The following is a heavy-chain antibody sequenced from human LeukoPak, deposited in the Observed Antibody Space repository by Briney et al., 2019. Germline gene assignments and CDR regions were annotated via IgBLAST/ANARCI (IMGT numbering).Heavy chain of an antibody. CDR1: GYTFTSYG. Sequence: ASVKVSCKASGYTFTSYGISWVRQAPGQGLEWMGWISAYNGNTNYAQKLQGRVTMTTDTSTSTAYMELRSLRSDDTAVYYCARLAYCGGDCYSGLRYFQHWGQGTLVTVSS. V-gene: IGHV1-18*01. J-gene: IGHJ1*01. D-gene: IGHD2-21*02. CDR2: ISAYNGNT. CDR3: ARLAYCGGDCYSGLRYFQH.